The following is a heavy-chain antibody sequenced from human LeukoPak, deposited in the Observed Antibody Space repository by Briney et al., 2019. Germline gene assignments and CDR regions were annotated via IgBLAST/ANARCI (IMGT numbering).Heavy chain of an antibody. Sequence: SQTLSLTCTVSGGSISSYYWSWIRQPPGKGLEWIGYIYYSGSTYYNPSLKSRVTISVDRSKNQFSLKLSSVTAADTAVYYCARDGHSSSWSPLEWDYWGQGTLVTVSS. V-gene: IGHV4-59*12. CDR2: IYYSGST. D-gene: IGHD6-13*01. J-gene: IGHJ4*02. CDR3: ARDGHSSSWSPLEWDY. CDR1: GGSISSYY.